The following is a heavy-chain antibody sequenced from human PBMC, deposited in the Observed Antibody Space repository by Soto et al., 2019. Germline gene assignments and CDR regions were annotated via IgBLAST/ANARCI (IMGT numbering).Heavy chain of an antibody. Sequence: EVQLVESGGGLVQPGGCLKLSCAASGFIFSDSALHWVRQASGTGLAWVGRIRRKANNYARTYAASVEGRFAISRDDSKNTAYLQMDGLKTEDTAIYYCTRGLDDWSGYPRYYLDYWGQGTLVTVSS. CDR1: GFIFSDSA. CDR3: TRGLDDWSGYPRYYLDY. J-gene: IGHJ4*02. V-gene: IGHV3-73*02. D-gene: IGHD3-3*01. CDR2: IRRKANNYAR.